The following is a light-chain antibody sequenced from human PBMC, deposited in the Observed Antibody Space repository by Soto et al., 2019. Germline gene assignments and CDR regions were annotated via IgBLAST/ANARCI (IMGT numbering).Light chain of an antibody. Sequence: DIVMTQSPDSLAVSLGERATINCKSSQSVLYSSNNKNYLAWYQQKSGQPPKLLIYWASTRESGVPDRFSGSGSGIDFTLTISSLQAEDVAAYFCQQYYSTPLTFGGGTKVDIK. V-gene: IGKV4-1*01. CDR1: QSVLYSSNNKNY. J-gene: IGKJ4*01. CDR3: QQYYSTPLT. CDR2: WAS.